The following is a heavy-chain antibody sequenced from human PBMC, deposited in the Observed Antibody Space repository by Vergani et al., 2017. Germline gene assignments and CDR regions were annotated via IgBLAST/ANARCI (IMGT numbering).Heavy chain of an antibody. CDR2: IIPILGIA. CDR1: GGTFSSYT. Sequence: QVKLVQSGAEVKKPGSSVNVSCKASGGTFSSYTISWVRQAPGQGLEWMGRIIPILGIANYAQKFQGRVTITADKSTSTAYMELSSLRSEDTAVYYCARDLGYCSGGSCSYWGQGTLVTVSS. CDR3: ARDLGYCSGGSCSY. J-gene: IGHJ4*02. D-gene: IGHD2-15*01. V-gene: IGHV1-69*08.